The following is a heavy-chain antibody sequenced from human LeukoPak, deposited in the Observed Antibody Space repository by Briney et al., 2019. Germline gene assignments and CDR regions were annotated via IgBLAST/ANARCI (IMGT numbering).Heavy chain of an antibody. CDR3: ARRYYYNLGSFPFDF. V-gene: IGHV4-34*01. D-gene: IGHD3-10*01. CDR1: GGPFSGYF. Sequence: PSETLSLTCAVSGGPFSGYFWSWIRQSSGKGLEWIGEIHNSGTTNCNPSLNSRVTISEDTSKNQFYLNLSSVTAADTAVYYCARRYYYNLGSFPFDFWGQGTLVTVSS. J-gene: IGHJ4*02. CDR2: IHNSGTT.